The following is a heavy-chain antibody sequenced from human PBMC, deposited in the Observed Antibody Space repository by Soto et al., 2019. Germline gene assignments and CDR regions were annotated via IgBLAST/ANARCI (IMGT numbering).Heavy chain of an antibody. CDR1: GGSISSSSYY. Sequence: PSETLSLTGTVSGGSISSSSYYWGWIRQPPGKGLEWIGSIYYSGSTYYNPSLKSRVTISVDTSKNQFSLKLSSVTAADTAVYYCARRATAMVTPPFDYWGQGTLVTVSS. J-gene: IGHJ4*02. CDR2: IYYSGST. D-gene: IGHD5-18*01. CDR3: ARRATAMVTPPFDY. V-gene: IGHV4-39*01.